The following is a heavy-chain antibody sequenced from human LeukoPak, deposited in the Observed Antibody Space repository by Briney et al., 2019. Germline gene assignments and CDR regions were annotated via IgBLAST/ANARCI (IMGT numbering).Heavy chain of an antibody. V-gene: IGHV4-39*01. D-gene: IGHD3-22*01. J-gene: IGHJ4*02. CDR1: GGSITGSSYY. Sequence: SDTLSLTCSVSGGSITGSSYYWAWIRQPPGKGLEWFGSMYYSGSTYYNSSLKSRVTISEDTSKNQFSLKLTSVTAADTAVYYCARQYYDSTGYYYFDYWGQGTLVTVSS. CDR2: MYYSGST. CDR3: ARQYYDSTGYYYFDY.